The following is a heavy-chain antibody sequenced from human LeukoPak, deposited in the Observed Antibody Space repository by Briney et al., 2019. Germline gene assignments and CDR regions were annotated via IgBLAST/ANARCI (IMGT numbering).Heavy chain of an antibody. CDR2: IYYSGST. Sequence: MASETLSLTCAVYGGSFSGYYWSWIRQPPGKGLEWIGYIYYSGSTNYNPSLQSRVTISLDTSKNQFSLKLSSVTAADTAVYYCARSELLWFGGVNSGFDYWGQGTWSPSPQ. D-gene: IGHD3-10*01. J-gene: IGHJ4*02. CDR1: GGSFSGYY. V-gene: IGHV4-59*01. CDR3: ARSELLWFGGVNSGFDY.